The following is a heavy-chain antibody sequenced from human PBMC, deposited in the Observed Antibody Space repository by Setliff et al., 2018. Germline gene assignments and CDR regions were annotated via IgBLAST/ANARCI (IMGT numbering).Heavy chain of an antibody. D-gene: IGHD3-22*01. Sequence: SETLSLTCTVSGGSISSYYWSWIRQPAGKGLEWIGRIYTSGSTNYNPSLKSRVTMSVDTSKNQFSLKLGSVTAADTAVYYCARDRQSYYYDSSAFRWFDPWGQGTLVTVSS. J-gene: IGHJ5*02. CDR2: IYTSGST. CDR3: ARDRQSYYYDSSAFRWFDP. CDR1: GGSISSYY. V-gene: IGHV4-4*07.